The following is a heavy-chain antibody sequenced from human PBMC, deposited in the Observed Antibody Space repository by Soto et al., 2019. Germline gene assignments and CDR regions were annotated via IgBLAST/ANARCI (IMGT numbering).Heavy chain of an antibody. J-gene: IGHJ5*02. CDR2: ISAYNGNT. Sequence: ASVKVSCKASGYTFTSYGISWVRQAPGQGLEWMGWISAYNGNTNYAQKLQGRVTMTTDTSTSTAYMELRSLRSDDTAVSYCARGNVVVVAATLSSWFDPWGQGTLVTVSS. D-gene: IGHD2-15*01. V-gene: IGHV1-18*01. CDR1: GYTFTSYG. CDR3: ARGNVVVVAATLSSWFDP.